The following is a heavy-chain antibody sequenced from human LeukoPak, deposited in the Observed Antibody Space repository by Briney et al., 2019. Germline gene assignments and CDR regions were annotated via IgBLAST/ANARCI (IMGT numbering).Heavy chain of an antibody. Sequence: GSLRLSCAASGFTFSSYAMHWVRQAPGKGLEYVSAISSNGGSTYYANSVKGRFTISRDNSKNTLYLQMNSLRAEDTAVYYCAKDPPRYYYDSSGYPDYWGQGTLVTVSS. CDR3: AKDPPRYYYDSSGYPDY. V-gene: IGHV3-64*01. D-gene: IGHD3-22*01. J-gene: IGHJ4*02. CDR2: ISSNGGST. CDR1: GFTFSSYA.